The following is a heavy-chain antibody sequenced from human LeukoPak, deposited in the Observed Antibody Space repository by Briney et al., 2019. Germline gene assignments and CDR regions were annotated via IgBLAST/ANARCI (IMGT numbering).Heavy chain of an antibody. CDR3: ARGLWSSGWYRLGAFDI. CDR2: INHGGST. CDR1: GGSFSGYY. J-gene: IGHJ3*02. D-gene: IGHD6-19*01. V-gene: IGHV4-34*01. Sequence: SETLSLTCAVYGGSFSGYYWSWIRQPPGKGLEWIGEINHGGSTNYNPSLKSRVTISVDTSKNQFSLKLSSVTAADTAVYYCARGLWSSGWYRLGAFDIWGQGTMVTVSP.